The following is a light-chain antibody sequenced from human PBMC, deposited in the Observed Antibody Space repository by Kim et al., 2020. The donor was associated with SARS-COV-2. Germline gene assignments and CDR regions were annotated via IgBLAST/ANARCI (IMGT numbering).Light chain of an antibody. CDR1: QGISNS. CDR2: SAS. CDR3: QQSYAIPWT. V-gene: IGKV1-NL1*01. J-gene: IGKJ1*01. Sequence: DIQMTQSPSSLSASVGDTVTITCRASQGISNSLAWYRQKPGTAPRLLLYSASRLETGVPSRFSGRGSGTEYTLTISSLQPEDLGTYFCQQSYAIPWTFGLRTKLEI.